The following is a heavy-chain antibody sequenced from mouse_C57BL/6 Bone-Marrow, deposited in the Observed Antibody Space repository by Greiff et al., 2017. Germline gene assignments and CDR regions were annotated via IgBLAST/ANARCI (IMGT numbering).Heavy chain of an antibody. J-gene: IGHJ2*01. CDR1: GYSFTSYY. V-gene: IGHV1-66*01. D-gene: IGHD4-1*01. CDR2: IYPGSGNT. CDR3: ARSEANWYSFDY. Sequence: QVQLQQSGPELVKPGASVKISCKASGYSFTSYYIPWVKQRPGQGLEWIGCIYPGSGNTKYNEKFKGKATLTADTSSSTAYMQLSSLTSEDSAVFYCARSEANWYSFDYWGQGTTLTVAS.